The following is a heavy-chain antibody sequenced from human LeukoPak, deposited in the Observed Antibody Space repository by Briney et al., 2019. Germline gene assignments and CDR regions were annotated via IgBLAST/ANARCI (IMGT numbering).Heavy chain of an antibody. J-gene: IGHJ4*02. CDR1: GGSISSSSYY. CDR3: ARVPRVDHDSSGNYYFDY. Sequence: SETLSLTCTVSGGSISSSSYYWGWIRQPPGKGLEWIGSIYYSGSTYYNPSLKSRVTISVDTSKNRFSLKLSSVTAADTAVYYCARVPRVDHDSSGNYYFDYWGQGTLVTVSS. CDR2: IYYSGST. V-gene: IGHV4-39*01. D-gene: IGHD3-22*01.